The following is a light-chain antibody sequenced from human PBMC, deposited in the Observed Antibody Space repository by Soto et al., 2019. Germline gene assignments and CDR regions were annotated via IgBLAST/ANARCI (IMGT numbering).Light chain of an antibody. CDR3: SSYTTSSTSV. CDR1: SSDVGAFNY. J-gene: IGLJ7*01. V-gene: IGLV2-14*03. CDR2: DVI. Sequence: QSVLTQPASVSGSPGQSITVSCTGTSSDVGAFNYVSWYQNHPDKAPKLMIYDVINRPSGVSNRFSGSKSGNTASLTISGLRAEDEADYYCSSYTTSSTSVFGTGTQLTVL.